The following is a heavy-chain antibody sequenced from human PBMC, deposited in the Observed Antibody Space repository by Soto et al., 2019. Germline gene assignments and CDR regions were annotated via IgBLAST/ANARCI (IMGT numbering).Heavy chain of an antibody. CDR2: IYYTGST. CDR1: CYSIVSYNW. Sequence: PSETLSLTRTVPCYSIVSYNWFGLIRHPPGKGLEWIGYIYYTGSTYYNLSLKSRVTLSVDTAKDQFSMTLGSVTAADTAVYYCARNSGLKTGRLDYWGPGILVTVSS. D-gene: IGHD3-10*01. CDR3: ARNSGLKTGRLDY. J-gene: IGHJ4*02. V-gene: IGHV4-28*01.